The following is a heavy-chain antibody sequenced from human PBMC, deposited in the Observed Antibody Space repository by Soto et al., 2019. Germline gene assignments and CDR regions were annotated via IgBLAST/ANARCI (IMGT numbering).Heavy chain of an antibody. J-gene: IGHJ6*02. D-gene: IGHD6-19*01. CDR1: GYTFTNYW. CDR3: ARHGYNSGYYHYRLDV. Sequence: GESLKISCKAYGYTFTNYWIGWVRQMPGKGLEWMGMIWPTDSETRYSPSIQGQVTMSADKSLSTAYLQWSSLKASDTAMYYCARHGYNSGYYHYRLDVRAQRTTVTGS. V-gene: IGHV5-51*01. CDR2: IWPTDSET.